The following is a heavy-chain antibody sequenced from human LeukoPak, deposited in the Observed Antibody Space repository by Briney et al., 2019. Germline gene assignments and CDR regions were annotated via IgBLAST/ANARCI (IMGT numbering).Heavy chain of an antibody. Sequence: SETLSLTCTVSGGTISNYYWSWIRQPPGKGLEWIAYIDYSGSTNYNPSLKSRVTVSVDASRNQFSLNLSSVTAADTAVYYCARDRRRDLLHAFDIWGQGTMVTVSS. CDR1: GGTISNYY. J-gene: IGHJ3*02. D-gene: IGHD1-26*01. CDR2: IDYSGST. V-gene: IGHV4-59*01. CDR3: ARDRRRDLLHAFDI.